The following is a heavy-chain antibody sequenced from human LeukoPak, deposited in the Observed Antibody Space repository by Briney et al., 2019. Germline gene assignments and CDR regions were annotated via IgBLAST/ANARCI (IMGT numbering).Heavy chain of an antibody. V-gene: IGHV4-61*01. Sequence: PSQTLSLTCTVSGGSISSGSYYWSWIRQPPGKGLEWIGYIYYSGSTNYNPSLKSRVTISVDTSKNQFSLKLSSVTAADTAVYYCARREAVAGTGLFDYWGQGTLVTVSS. CDR3: ARREAVAGTGLFDY. CDR2: IYYSGST. J-gene: IGHJ4*02. CDR1: GGSISSGSYY. D-gene: IGHD6-19*01.